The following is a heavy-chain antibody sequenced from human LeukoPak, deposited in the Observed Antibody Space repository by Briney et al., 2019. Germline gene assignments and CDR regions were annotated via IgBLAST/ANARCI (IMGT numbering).Heavy chain of an antibody. V-gene: IGHV3-43*01. D-gene: IGHD3-10*01. CDR1: GFTFNDYT. CDR2: ISWDGGRT. Sequence: PGGSLRLSCAASGFTFNDYTMHWVRQPPGKGLEWVSLISWDGGRTYYADSVEGRFTISRDNSKNSLYLQMNSLRTEDTALYYCAKGYGSGSYYPVDYWGQGTLVTVSS. CDR3: AKGYGSGSYYPVDY. J-gene: IGHJ4*02.